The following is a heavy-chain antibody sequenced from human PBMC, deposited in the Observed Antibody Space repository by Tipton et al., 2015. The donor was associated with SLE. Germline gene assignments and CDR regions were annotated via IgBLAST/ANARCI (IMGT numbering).Heavy chain of an antibody. CDR1: GGSISSYY. CDR3: ASFGAANYYYYYMDV. J-gene: IGHJ6*03. Sequence: LRLSCTVSGGSISSYYWSWIRQPPGKGLEWIGYISYSGSTNYNPSLGSRVTISLDTSKNQFSLKLSSVTAADTAVYYCASFGAANYYYYYMDVWGKGTTVTVSS. CDR2: ISYSGST. V-gene: IGHV4-59*01. D-gene: IGHD3-16*01.